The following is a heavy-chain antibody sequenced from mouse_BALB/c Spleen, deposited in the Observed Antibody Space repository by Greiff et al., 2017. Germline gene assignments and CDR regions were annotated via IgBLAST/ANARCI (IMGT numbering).Heavy chain of an antibody. V-gene: IGHV3-2*02. CDR3: AANWDGAMDY. CDR2: ISYSGST. Sequence: DVKLQESGPGLVKPSQSLSLTCTVTGYSITSDYAWNWIRQFPGNKLEWMGYISYSGSTSYNPSLKSRISITRDTSKNQFFLQLNSVTTEDTATYYCAANWDGAMDYWGQGTSVTVSS. J-gene: IGHJ4*01. CDR1: GYSITSDYA. D-gene: IGHD4-1*02.